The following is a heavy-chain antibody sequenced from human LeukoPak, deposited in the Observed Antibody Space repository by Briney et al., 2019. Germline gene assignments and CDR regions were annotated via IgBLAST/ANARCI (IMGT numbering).Heavy chain of an antibody. CDR1: GGTFSSYA. D-gene: IGHD6-19*01. V-gene: IGHV1-69*13. J-gene: IGHJ4*02. Sequence: SVTVSCKASGGTFSSYAISWVRQAPGQGLEWMGGIVPIFGAANYAQKFQGRVTITADESTSTAYMELSSLRSEDTAVYYCARYYSGWYYFDYWGQGTLVTVSS. CDR3: ARYYSGWYYFDY. CDR2: IVPIFGAA.